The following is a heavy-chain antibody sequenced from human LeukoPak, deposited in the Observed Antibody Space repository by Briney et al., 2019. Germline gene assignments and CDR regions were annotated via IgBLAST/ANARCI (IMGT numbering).Heavy chain of an antibody. V-gene: IGHV3-23*01. D-gene: IGHD3-22*01. Sequence: GGSLRLPCAASGFTFSSYAMSWFRQAPGKGREWVSAISGSGGSTYYADSVKGRFTISRDNSKNTLYLQMDSLRAEDTAVYYCAKSYYDRGPAAFDIWGQGTMVTVSS. CDR3: AKSYYDRGPAAFDI. J-gene: IGHJ3*02. CDR2: ISGSGGST. CDR1: GFTFSSYA.